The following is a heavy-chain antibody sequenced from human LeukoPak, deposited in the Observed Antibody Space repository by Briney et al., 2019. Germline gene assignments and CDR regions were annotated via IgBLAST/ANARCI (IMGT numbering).Heavy chain of an antibody. CDR3: ARSYGDSAYYYGMDV. D-gene: IGHD4-17*01. CDR1: GFTFSSYD. CDR2: IGTAGDT. Sequence: PGGSLRLSCAASGFTFSSYDMHWVRQATGKGLEWVSAIGTAGDTYYPGSVKGRFTISRENAKNSLYLQMNSLRAGDTAVYYCARSYGDSAYYYGMDVWGQGTTVTVSS. J-gene: IGHJ6*02. V-gene: IGHV3-13*01.